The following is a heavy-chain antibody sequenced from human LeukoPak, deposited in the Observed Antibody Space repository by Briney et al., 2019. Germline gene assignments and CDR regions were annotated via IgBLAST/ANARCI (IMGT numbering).Heavy chain of an antibody. V-gene: IGHV3-23*01. CDR3: VKDADDSGDFLFHA. D-gene: IGHD4-17*01. J-gene: IGHJ5*02. Sequence: GGSLRLSCAVSGFTFSDCVMSWVRHTPGKGLEWVSGIGRSGSPTYFASSVKGRFTISRDNSKNTLYLQMNRLRAEDTALYFCVKDADDSGDFLFHAWGQGTLVTVSS. CDR2: IGRSGSPT. CDR1: GFTFSDCV.